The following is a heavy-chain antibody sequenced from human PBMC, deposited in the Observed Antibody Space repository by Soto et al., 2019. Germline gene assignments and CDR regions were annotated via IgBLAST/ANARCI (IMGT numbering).Heavy chain of an antibody. V-gene: IGHV3-30*18. Sequence: QVQLVESGGGVVQPGRSLRLSCAASGFTFSSYGMHWVRQAPGKGLEWVAVISYDGSNKYYADSVKGRFNISRDNSKNTLYLQMNSLRAEDTAVYYCAKDPYAGSIAARPWGYYYGMDVWGQGTTVTVSS. CDR3: AKDPYAGSIAARPWGYYYGMDV. J-gene: IGHJ6*02. CDR1: GFTFSSYG. CDR2: ISYDGSNK. D-gene: IGHD6-6*01.